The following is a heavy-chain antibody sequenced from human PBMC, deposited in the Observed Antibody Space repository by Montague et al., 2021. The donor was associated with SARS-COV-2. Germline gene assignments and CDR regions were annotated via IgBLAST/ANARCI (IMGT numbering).Heavy chain of an antibody. CDR2: ISYDGSNK. V-gene: IGHV3-30-3*01. CDR1: GFTFSSYA. Sequence: SLRLSCAASGFTFSSYAMHWVRQAPGKGLEWVAVISYDGSNKYYADSVKGRFTISRDNSKNTLYLQMNSLRAEDTAVYYCARDAAIVVVPAAIQYYYYGMDAGGQGTTVTVSS. D-gene: IGHD2-2*01. J-gene: IGHJ6*02. CDR3: ARDAAIVVVPAAIQYYYYGMDA.